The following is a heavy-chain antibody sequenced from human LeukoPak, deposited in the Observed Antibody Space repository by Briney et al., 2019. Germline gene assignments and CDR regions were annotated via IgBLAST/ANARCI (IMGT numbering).Heavy chain of an antibody. CDR3: ARRIAVAGSPVYYFDY. V-gene: IGHV1-2*02. D-gene: IGHD6-19*01. J-gene: IGHJ4*02. CDR2: IIPKSGVT. Sequence: RASVKVSCKASAYTLSVYYMHWDRPGPGQGLEWMGEIIPKSGVTNYAQKFQGRVTMTWDTSINTTFMELSRLRSDDTAVYYCARRIAVAGSPVYYFDYWGQGTLVTVSS. CDR1: AYTLSVYY.